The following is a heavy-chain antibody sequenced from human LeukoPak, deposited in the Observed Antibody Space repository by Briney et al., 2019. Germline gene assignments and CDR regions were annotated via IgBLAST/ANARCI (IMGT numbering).Heavy chain of an antibody. CDR3: ARLDFSGSYYFDY. V-gene: IGHV5-51*01. J-gene: IGHJ4*02. CDR1: GYSFSNYW. D-gene: IGHD1-26*01. Sequence: GESLKISCKGSGYSFSNYWIGWVRQMPGKALEWMGIIYPGDSETRYSPSFEGQVTISADKSISTAYLQWSSLKASDTAMYYCARLDFSGSYYFDYWGQGTLVTVSS. CDR2: IYPGDSET.